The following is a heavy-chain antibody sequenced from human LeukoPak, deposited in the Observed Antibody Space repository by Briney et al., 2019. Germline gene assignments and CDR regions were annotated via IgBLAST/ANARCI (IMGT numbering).Heavy chain of an antibody. Sequence: GGSLRLSCAASGFTFDDYAMHWVRQVPGKGLECVPGISWNSGDIGYADSVKGRFTISRDNAKNSLYLQMHSLRTEDTALYYCVKVHGYSYGYFDYWGQGILVTVSS. CDR1: GFTFDDYA. CDR3: VKVHGYSYGYFDY. CDR2: ISWNSGDI. D-gene: IGHD5-18*01. V-gene: IGHV3-9*01. J-gene: IGHJ4*02.